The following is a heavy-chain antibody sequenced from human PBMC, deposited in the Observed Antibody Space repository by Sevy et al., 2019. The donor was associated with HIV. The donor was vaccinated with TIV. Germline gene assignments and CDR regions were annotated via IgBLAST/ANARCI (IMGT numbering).Heavy chain of an antibody. D-gene: IGHD3-16*01. CDR2: IYYSGST. CDR1: GGSISSYY. CDR3: ARVPLEGGAMPCYYYYYMDV. V-gene: IGHV4-59*01. Sequence: SETLSLTCTVSGGSISSYYWSWIRQPPGKGLEWIGYIYYSGSTNYNPSLKSRVTISVDTSKNQFSLKLSSVTAADTAVYYCARVPLEGGAMPCYYYYYMDVWGKGTTVTVSS. J-gene: IGHJ6*03.